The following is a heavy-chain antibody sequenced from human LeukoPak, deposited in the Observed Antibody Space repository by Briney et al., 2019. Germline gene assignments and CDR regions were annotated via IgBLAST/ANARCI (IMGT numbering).Heavy chain of an antibody. D-gene: IGHD1-26*01. CDR3: ARENSGSYREFDY. CDR1: GGSISSYY. J-gene: IGHJ4*02. V-gene: IGHV4-4*07. CDR2: IYTSGST. Sequence: SETLSLTCTVSGGSISSYYWSWIRQPAGKGLEWIGHIYTSGSTNYNASLKSRVSMSVDTSKNQFSLKLSSVTAADTAVFYCARENSGSYREFDYWGQGTLVTVSS.